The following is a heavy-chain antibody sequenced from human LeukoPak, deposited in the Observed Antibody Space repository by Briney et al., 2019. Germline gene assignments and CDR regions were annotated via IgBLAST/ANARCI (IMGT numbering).Heavy chain of an antibody. V-gene: IGHV3-30*02. D-gene: IGHD3-10*01. J-gene: IGHJ6*03. CDR2: IRYDGSNK. Sequence: GGSLRLSCAASGFTFSSYGMHWVRQAPGKGLEWVAFIRYDGSNKYYADSVKGRFTISRDNSKSTLYLQMNSLRAEDTAVYYCARKHMVRIRRVRETNYYYYMDVWGEGTTVTISS. CDR1: GFTFSSYG. CDR3: ARKHMVRIRRVRETNYYYYMDV.